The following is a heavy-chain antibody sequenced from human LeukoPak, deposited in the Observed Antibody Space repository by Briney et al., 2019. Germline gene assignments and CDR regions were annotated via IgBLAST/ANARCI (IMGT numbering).Heavy chain of an antibody. V-gene: IGHV4-61*02. D-gene: IGHD6-13*01. CDR1: GGSISSGSYY. Sequence: PSETLSLTCTVSGGSISSGSYYWSWIRQPAGKGLEWIGRIYTSGSTNYNPSLKSRVTISVDTSKNQFSLKLSSVTAADTAVYYCARGCRVAAAGTGRAARPRYFDLWGRGTLVTVSS. CDR3: ARGCRVAAAGTGRAARPRYFDL. CDR2: IYTSGST. J-gene: IGHJ2*01.